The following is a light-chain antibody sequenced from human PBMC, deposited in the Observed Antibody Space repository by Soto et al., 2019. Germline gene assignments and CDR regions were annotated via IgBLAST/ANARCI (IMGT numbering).Light chain of an antibody. CDR1: QSLNNW. CDR2: DAS. J-gene: IGKJ5*01. Sequence: DLPMTPSPSTLAAAVGDRVTIPCRASQSLNNWLAWYQQRPGKAPKLLIYDASTLERGVPSRFSGTGSGTEFTLTISSLQPDDFATYYCQQYHRASITFGQGTRLEIK. V-gene: IGKV1-5*01. CDR3: QQYHRASIT.